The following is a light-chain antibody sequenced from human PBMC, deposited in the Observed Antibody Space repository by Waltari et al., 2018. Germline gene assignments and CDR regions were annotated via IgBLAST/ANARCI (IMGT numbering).Light chain of an antibody. CDR2: GTS. Sequence: QPVLTQPPSVSGAPGQRVSISCTGRGSNPGAGYDVHWYHQHPGKAPKLLIYGTSTRPPGVPDRFFGSQSGTSASLAITALQAEDEAEYYCQSYDTSLSVVFGGGTKLTVL. CDR1: GSNPGAGYD. V-gene: IGLV1-40*01. J-gene: IGLJ2*01. CDR3: QSYDTSLSVV.